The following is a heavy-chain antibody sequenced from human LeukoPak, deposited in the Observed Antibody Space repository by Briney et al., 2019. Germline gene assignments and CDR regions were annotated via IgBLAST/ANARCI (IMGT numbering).Heavy chain of an antibody. V-gene: IGHV1-46*01. CDR2: IDPRGGST. CDR3: AMSHSSWYWFDP. J-gene: IGHJ5*02. D-gene: IGHD6-13*01. CDR1: GYTFTNQY. Sequence: ASVSVSYKASGYTFTNQYMHWVRQAPGQGLEWMGVIDPRGGSTTYAQKVQGRFTMTRDTSTNTVYMELRSLKSEDTAVYYCAMSHSSWYWFDPWGQGTLVTVSS.